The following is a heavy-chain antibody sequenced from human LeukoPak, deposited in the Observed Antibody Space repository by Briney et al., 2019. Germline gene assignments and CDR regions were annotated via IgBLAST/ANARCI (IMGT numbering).Heavy chain of an antibody. D-gene: IGHD6-6*01. CDR3: ARDLSIAARPGGAFDI. CDR2: IYHSGST. J-gene: IGHJ3*02. V-gene: IGHV4-30-2*01. CDR1: GGAISGGGYY. Sequence: SETLSLTCTVFGGAISGGGYYWSWIRQPPGKGLEWIAYIYHSGSTYYSPSLKSRVTISVDRSKNQFSLKLSSVTAADTAVYFCARDLSIAARPGGAFDIWGQGTMVTVSS.